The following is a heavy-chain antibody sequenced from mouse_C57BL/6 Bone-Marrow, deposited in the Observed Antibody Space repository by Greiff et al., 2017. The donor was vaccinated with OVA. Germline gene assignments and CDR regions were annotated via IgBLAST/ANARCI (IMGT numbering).Heavy chain of an antibody. D-gene: IGHD1-1*01. CDR3: ARRYYYGSSYPLY. CDR1: GYTFTSYG. Sequence: VQLQQSGAELARPGASVKLSCKASGYTFTSYGISWVKQRTGQGLEWIGEIYPRSGNTYYTEKFKGKATLTADKSSSTAYMELRSLTSEDSAVYFCARRYYYGSSYPLYWGQGTTLTVSS. CDR2: IYPRSGNT. J-gene: IGHJ2*01. V-gene: IGHV1-81*01.